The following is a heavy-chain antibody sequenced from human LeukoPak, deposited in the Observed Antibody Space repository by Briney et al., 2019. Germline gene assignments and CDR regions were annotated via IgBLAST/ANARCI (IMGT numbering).Heavy chain of an antibody. CDR3: ARVYYSSSYDYWCFDL. D-gene: IGHD6-13*01. CDR2: IYISGST. J-gene: IGHJ2*01. V-gene: IGHV4-4*07. CDR1: GGSISSYY. Sequence: SETLSLTCTVSGGSISSYYWSWIRQPAGKGLEWIGRIYISGSTNYNSYLKSRVTMSVDTSKNQFSLKLRSVTAADTAVYYCARVYYSSSYDYWCFDLWGRGTLVTVSS.